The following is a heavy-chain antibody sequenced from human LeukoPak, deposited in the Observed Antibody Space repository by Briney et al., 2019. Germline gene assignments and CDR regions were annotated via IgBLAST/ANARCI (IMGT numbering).Heavy chain of an antibody. CDR2: LSNSSSTI. J-gene: IGHJ4*02. Sequence: GSLRLSCAASGFTFSSYSMNWVRQAPGKGLEWVSYLSNSSSTIYYADSVKGRFTISRDNAKNSLYLQMNSLRAEDTAVYYCARADFGYYYDSSGYDYWGQGTLVTVSS. CDR3: ARADFGYYYDSSGYDY. CDR1: GFTFSSYS. D-gene: IGHD3-22*01. V-gene: IGHV3-48*04.